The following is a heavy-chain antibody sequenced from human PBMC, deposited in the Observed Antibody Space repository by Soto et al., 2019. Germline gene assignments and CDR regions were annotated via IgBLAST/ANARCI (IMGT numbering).Heavy chain of an antibody. CDR2: IIPILGIA. J-gene: IGHJ6*03. V-gene: IGHV1-69*02. CDR1: GGTFSSYT. CDR3: ARNGHASIASGRYYMDV. D-gene: IGHD3-10*01. Sequence: QVQLVQSGAEVKKPGSSVKVSCKASGGTFSSYTISWVRQAPGQGLEWMGRIIPILGIANYAQKFQGRVTITADKSTSTAYMELSSLRSEDTAVYYCARNGHASIASGRYYMDVWGKGTTVTVSS.